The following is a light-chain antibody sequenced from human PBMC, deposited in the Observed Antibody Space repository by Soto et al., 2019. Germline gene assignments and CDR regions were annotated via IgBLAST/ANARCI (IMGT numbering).Light chain of an antibody. CDR2: GAS. J-gene: IGKJ4*01. V-gene: IGKV1-16*01. Sequence: DIQMTQSPSSLSASVGDIVTLSCRASQGISNNLAWIQQKPGKVPRSLIYGASSLQSGVSSRFSGSGSGTAFTLTIDTLQPEDFATYYGQQYKSYPISFGGGTTV. CDR3: QQYKSYPIS. CDR1: QGISNN.